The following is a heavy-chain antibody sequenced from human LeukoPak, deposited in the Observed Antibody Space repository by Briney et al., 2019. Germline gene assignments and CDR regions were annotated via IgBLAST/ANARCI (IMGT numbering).Heavy chain of an antibody. J-gene: IGHJ4*02. V-gene: IGHV3-11*01. D-gene: IGHD5-18*01. CDR1: GFTFSDHY. CDR2: ISNSGSTI. Sequence: GGSLRLSCAASGFTFSDHYMTWIRQAPGKGLEWVSYISNSGSTIYYADSMRGRFTVSRDNAKSSLFLQMNSLRVEDTAVYYCARVASGYIYGLPLKFFFDDWAREPWSPSPQ. CDR3: ARVASGYIYGLPLKFFFDD.